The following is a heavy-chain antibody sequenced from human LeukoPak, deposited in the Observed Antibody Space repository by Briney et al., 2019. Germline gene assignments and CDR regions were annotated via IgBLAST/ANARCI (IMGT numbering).Heavy chain of an antibody. V-gene: IGHV4-4*07. Sequence: SETLSLTCSVSGGSMNTFYWTWIRQPAGKGLEWSGRVYTSGFTKYNPSFRSRVSMSVDTSKKQLSLMLTSLTAADTAVYYCARETLVGTTNYFDYWGQGALVTVSS. CDR2: VYTSGFT. D-gene: IGHD1-14*01. J-gene: IGHJ4*02. CDR1: GGSMNTFY. CDR3: ARETLVGTTNYFDY.